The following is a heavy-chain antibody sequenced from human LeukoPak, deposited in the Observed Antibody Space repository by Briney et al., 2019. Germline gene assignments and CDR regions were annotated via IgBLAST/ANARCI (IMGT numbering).Heavy chain of an antibody. V-gene: IGHV3-53*01. CDR3: ARTLNGDHFDY. CDR1: GFTFSSNY. Sequence: GGSLRLSCAASGFTFSSNYMSWVRQAPGKGLEWVSVIKSGGSTENADSVKGRFTISRDSSKNMLYLQMNSLRAEDTAVYYCARTLNGDHFDYWGQGILVTVSS. J-gene: IGHJ4*02. CDR2: IKSGGST. D-gene: IGHD4-17*01.